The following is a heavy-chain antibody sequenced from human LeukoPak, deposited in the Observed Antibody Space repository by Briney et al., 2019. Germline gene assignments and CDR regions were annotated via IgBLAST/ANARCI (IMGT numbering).Heavy chain of an antibody. CDR3: AGLVGRYSSGLYYYYFDY. D-gene: IGHD3-22*01. Sequence: SETLSLTCTVSGDSINSLGLWSWVRQPPGKGLEWIGEMYLSGTTHSNPSVKSRVTISIDKSKNQFFLNLSSVTAADTAVYYCAGLVGRYSSGLYYYYFDYWGQGTLVTVSS. V-gene: IGHV4-4*02. CDR2: MYLSGTT. J-gene: IGHJ4*02. CDR1: GDSINSLGL.